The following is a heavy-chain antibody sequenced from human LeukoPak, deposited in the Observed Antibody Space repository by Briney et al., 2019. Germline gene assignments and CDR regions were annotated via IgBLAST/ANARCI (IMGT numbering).Heavy chain of an antibody. CDR3: ARAGGYCSGGSCYRGYSWFDP. CDR1: GFTFSSSG. Sequence: QSGGSLRLSCAASGFTFSSSGMHWVRQAPGKGLEWVAVILYNGSNKYYADSVEGRFTISRDNSKNTLYLQMNSLRVEDTAVYYCARAGGYCSGGSCYRGYSWFDPWGQGTLVTVSS. V-gene: IGHV3-33*01. D-gene: IGHD2-15*01. J-gene: IGHJ5*02. CDR2: ILYNGSNK.